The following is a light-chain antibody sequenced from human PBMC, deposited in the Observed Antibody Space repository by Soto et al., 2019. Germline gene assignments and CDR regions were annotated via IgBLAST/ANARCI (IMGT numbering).Light chain of an antibody. CDR3: QQYNNWPPGT. CDR1: QSVSSN. V-gene: IGKV3D-15*01. J-gene: IGKJ2*02. Sequence: EIVMTQSPATLSVSPGERATLSCRASQSVSSNLAWYQQNPGQAPRLLIYGASTRATGIPARFSGSGSGTEFTLTISSLQSEDFAVYYCQQYNNWPPGTFGQGTKLEI. CDR2: GAS.